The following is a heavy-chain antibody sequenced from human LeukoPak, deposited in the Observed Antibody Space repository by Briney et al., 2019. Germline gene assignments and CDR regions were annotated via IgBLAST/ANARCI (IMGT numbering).Heavy chain of an antibody. D-gene: IGHD5-18*01. CDR3: ARDRGYSYGYDAFDI. V-gene: IGHV4-59*01. Sequence: SETLSLTCTVSGGPISSYYWSWIRQPPGKGLEWIGYIYYSGSTNYNPSLKSRVTISVDTSKNQFSLKLSSVTAADTAVYYCARDRGYSYGYDAFDIWGQGTMVTVSS. CDR1: GGPISSYY. J-gene: IGHJ3*02. CDR2: IYYSGST.